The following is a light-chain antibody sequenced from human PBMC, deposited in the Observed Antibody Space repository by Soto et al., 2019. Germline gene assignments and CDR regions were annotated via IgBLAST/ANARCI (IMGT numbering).Light chain of an antibody. V-gene: IGLV2-14*01. Sequence: QSALTQPASVSGSPGQSITISCTGTSSDVGGFNYVSWYQQHPGKAPKLMIYDVSNRPSGVSNRFSGSKSGNTASLTISGLQAEDEADYYCRSYTSRIDVFGTGTKVTVL. CDR1: SSDVGGFNY. J-gene: IGLJ1*01. CDR3: RSYTSRIDV. CDR2: DVS.